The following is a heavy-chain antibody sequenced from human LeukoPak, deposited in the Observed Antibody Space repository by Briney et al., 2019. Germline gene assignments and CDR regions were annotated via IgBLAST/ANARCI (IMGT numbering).Heavy chain of an antibody. CDR3: AIKWDLYWFDP. V-gene: IGHV5-51*01. Sequence: GESLKISCKGSGYSFSSYWIGWVRQMPGKGLEWMGTIYPGDSDTRYSPAFQGQVTISADKSISTAYLQWSSLKASDTAMYYCAIKWDLYWFDPWGQGTLVTVSS. CDR1: GYSFSSYW. D-gene: IGHD1-26*01. CDR2: IYPGDSDT. J-gene: IGHJ5*02.